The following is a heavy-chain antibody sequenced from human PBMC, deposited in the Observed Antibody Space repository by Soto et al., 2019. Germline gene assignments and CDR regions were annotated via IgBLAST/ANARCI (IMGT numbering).Heavy chain of an antibody. V-gene: IGHV1-69*02. CDR3: AGGVTAEYYFDY. CDR2: IIPILGIA. J-gene: IGHJ4*02. D-gene: IGHD3-16*01. Sequence: SVKVSCKASGGTFGSYTISWVRQAPGQGLEWMGRIIPILGIANYAQKFQGRVTITADKSTSTAYMELSSLRSEDTAVYYCAGGVTAEYYFDYWGQGTQVTVSS. CDR1: GGTFGSYT.